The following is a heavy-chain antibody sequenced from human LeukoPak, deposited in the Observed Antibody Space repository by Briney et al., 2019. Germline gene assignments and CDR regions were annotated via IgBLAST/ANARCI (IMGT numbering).Heavy chain of an antibody. CDR3: ARTNSSGWYFDY. J-gene: IGHJ4*02. V-gene: IGHV3-20*04. Sequence: GGSPRLSCAASGFTFDDYGMSWVRQAPGKGLEWVSGINWNGGSTGYADSVKGRFTISRDNAKNSLYLQMNSLRAEDTALYYCARTNSSGWYFDYWGQGTLVTVSS. CDR1: GFTFDDYG. D-gene: IGHD6-19*01. CDR2: INWNGGST.